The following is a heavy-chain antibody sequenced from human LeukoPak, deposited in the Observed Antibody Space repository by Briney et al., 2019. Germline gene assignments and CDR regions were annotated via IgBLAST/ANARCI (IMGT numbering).Heavy chain of an antibody. V-gene: IGHV4-39*07. CDR2: IYYSGNT. J-gene: IGHJ4*02. CDR1: GGSIISSSYY. D-gene: IGHD3-10*01. Sequence: SETLSLTCTVSGGSIISSSYYWGWIRQPPGKGLEWIGSIYYSGNTYYNPSLKSRVTISVDTSKNQFSLRLSSVTAADTAVYYCARHLYYYGSGSLDYWGQGTLVTVSS. CDR3: ARHLYYYGSGSLDY.